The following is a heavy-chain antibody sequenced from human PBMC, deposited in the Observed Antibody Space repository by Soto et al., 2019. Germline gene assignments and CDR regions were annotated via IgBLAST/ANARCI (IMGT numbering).Heavy chain of an antibody. D-gene: IGHD6-13*01. V-gene: IGHV3-7*01. CDR2: IKQDGSEK. Sequence: PGGSLRLSCAASGFTFSSYWMSWVRQAPGKGLEWVANIKQDGSEKYYVDSVKGRFTISRDNAKNSLYLQMNSLRAEDTAVYYCAKDLQWQQLEGAFDIWGQGTMVTVSS. CDR3: AKDLQWQQLEGAFDI. J-gene: IGHJ3*02. CDR1: GFTFSSYW.